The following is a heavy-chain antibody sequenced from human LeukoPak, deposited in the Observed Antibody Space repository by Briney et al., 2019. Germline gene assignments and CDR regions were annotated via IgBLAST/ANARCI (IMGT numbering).Heavy chain of an antibody. CDR2: ISSSGSTI. D-gene: IGHD1-26*01. CDR1: GFTFSDYY. Sequence: GGSLRLSCAASGFTFSDYYMSWIRQAPGKGLEWASYISSSGSTIYYADSVKGRFTISRDNAKNSLYLQMNSLRAEDTAVYYCAKTMGAIDHDYWGQGALVTVSS. J-gene: IGHJ4*02. V-gene: IGHV3-11*01. CDR3: AKTMGAIDHDY.